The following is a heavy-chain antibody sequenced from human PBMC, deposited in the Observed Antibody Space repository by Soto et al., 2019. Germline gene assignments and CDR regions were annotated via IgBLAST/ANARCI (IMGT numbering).Heavy chain of an antibody. CDR2: IFYLGSS. CDR1: GDSIISSDFY. CDR3: ARHSLALRKNNWFDP. Sequence: KCSETLSLTCTVYGDSIISSDFYWGWVRQPPGKGLEWIGSIFYLGSSYYNPSLKSRVTMSVDTSKNQFSLRLRSVTAADTALYFCARHSLALRKNNWFDPWGQGIMVTVSS. D-gene: IGHD3-3*02. J-gene: IGHJ5*02. V-gene: IGHV4-39*01.